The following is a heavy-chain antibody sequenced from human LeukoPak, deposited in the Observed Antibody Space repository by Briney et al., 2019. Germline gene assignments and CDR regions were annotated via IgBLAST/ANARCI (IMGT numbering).Heavy chain of an antibody. CDR3: ARAPLWSGYYDD. V-gene: IGHV4-38-2*02. CDR1: GYSISSGYY. CDR2: IYHSGST. Sequence: SETLSLTCTVSGYSISSGYYWGWIRQPPGKGLEWIGSIYHSGSTYYNPSLKSRVTISVDTSKNQFSLKLSSVTAADTAVYYCARAPLWSGYYDDWGQGTLVTVSS. D-gene: IGHD3-3*01. J-gene: IGHJ4*02.